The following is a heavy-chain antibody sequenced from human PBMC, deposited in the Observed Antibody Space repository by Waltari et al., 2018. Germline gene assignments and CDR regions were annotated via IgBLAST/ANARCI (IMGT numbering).Heavy chain of an antibody. J-gene: IGHJ4*02. CDR1: GFIFSTYW. Sequence: EVQLVESGGGLVQPGGSLRLSCLASGFIFSTYWLDWVRQAPGKGLVWVSRINSDGSSTTYADSVKGRFTISRDNAKNTLYLHMSSLRAEDTAVYYCVRENIAAAGLESWGQGTLVTVSS. V-gene: IGHV3-74*01. CDR2: INSDGSST. CDR3: VRENIAAAGLES. D-gene: IGHD6-13*01.